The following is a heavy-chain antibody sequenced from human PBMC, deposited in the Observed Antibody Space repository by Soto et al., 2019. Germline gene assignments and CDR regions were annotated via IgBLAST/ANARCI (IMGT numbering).Heavy chain of an antibody. CDR1: GFTFSSYA. CDR2: ISGSGGST. CDR3: AKEAASLVSHPYYFDY. J-gene: IGHJ4*02. Sequence: PGESLKISCAASGFTFSSYAMSWVRQAPGKGLEWVSAISGSGGSTYYADSVKGRFTISRDNSKNTLYLQMNSLRAEDTAVYYCAKEAASLVSHPYYFDYWGQGTLVTVSS. D-gene: IGHD6-13*01. V-gene: IGHV3-23*01.